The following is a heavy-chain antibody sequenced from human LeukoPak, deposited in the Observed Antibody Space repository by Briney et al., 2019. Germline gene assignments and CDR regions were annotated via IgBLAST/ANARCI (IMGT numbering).Heavy chain of an antibody. D-gene: IGHD6-13*01. CDR2: IYSSGTT. CDR1: GGSISSGTYY. CDR3: ARAQLDLRYRSSWSSVWYFDL. Sequence: SETLSLTCTVSGGSISSGTYYWSWIRQPAGKGLEWIGRIYSSGTTNYNPSLKSRVTISLDTSKNQFSLKLSSVTAADTAVYYCARAQLDLRYRSSWSSVWYFDLWGRGTLVTVSS. V-gene: IGHV4-61*02. J-gene: IGHJ2*01.